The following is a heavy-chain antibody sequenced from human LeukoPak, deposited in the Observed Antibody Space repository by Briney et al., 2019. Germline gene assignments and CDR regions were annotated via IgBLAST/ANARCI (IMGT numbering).Heavy chain of an antibody. J-gene: IGHJ6*02. CDR3: AGGDYYGSSGYYLYYYGMDV. CDR2: INPNSGGT. V-gene: IGHV1-2*02. D-gene: IGHD3-22*01. Sequence: ASVKVSCKASGYTFTGYYMHWVRQAPGQGLEWMGWINPNSGGTNYAQKFQGRVTMTRDTSISTAYMELSRLRSDDTAVYYCAGGDYYGSSGYYLYYYGMDVWGQGTTVTVSS. CDR1: GYTFTGYY.